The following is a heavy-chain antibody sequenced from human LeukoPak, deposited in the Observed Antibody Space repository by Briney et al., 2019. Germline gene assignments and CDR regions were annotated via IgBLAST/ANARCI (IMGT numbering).Heavy chain of an antibody. J-gene: IGHJ4*02. V-gene: IGHV1-69*04. CDR2: IIPILGIA. D-gene: IGHD3-22*01. Sequence: SVKVSCKASGGTFSSYAISWVRQAPGQGLEWMGRIIPILGIANYAQKFQGRVTITADKSTSTAYMELRSLRSDDTAVYYCARGPHERSGYPDDWGQGTLVTVSS. CDR1: GGTFSSYA. CDR3: ARGPHERSGYPDD.